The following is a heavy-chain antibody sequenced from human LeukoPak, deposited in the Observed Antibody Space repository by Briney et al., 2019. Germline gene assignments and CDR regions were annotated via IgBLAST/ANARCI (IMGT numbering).Heavy chain of an antibody. CDR2: INPNSGGT. CDR1: GYTFTGYY. J-gene: IGHJ4*02. CDR3: ARLGGDYDILTGYDY. Sequence: ASVKVSCKASGYTFTGYYMHWVRQAPGQGLEWMGWINPNSGGTNYAQKFQGRVTMTRDTSISTAYLQWSSLKASDTAMYYCARLGGDYDILTGYDYWGQGTLVTVSS. D-gene: IGHD3-9*01. V-gene: IGHV1-2*02.